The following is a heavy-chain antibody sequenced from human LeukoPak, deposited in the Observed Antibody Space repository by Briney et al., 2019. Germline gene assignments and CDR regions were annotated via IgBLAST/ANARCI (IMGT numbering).Heavy chain of an antibody. CDR1: GFTFSSYG. Sequence: GGSLRLSCAASGFTFSSYGMHWVRQAPGKGLEWVAFIRYDGSNKYYADSVKGRFTISRDNSKNTLYLQMNSLRAEDTAVYYCKILPAAIDDAFDICGQGTMVTVSS. CDR3: KILPAAIDDAFDI. CDR2: IRYDGSNK. J-gene: IGHJ3*02. V-gene: IGHV3-30*02. D-gene: IGHD2-2*02.